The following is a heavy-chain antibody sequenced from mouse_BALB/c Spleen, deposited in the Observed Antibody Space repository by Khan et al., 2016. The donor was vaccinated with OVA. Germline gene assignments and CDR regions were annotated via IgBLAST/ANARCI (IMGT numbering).Heavy chain of an antibody. J-gene: IGHJ3*01. CDR3: ARDGAYYRNDGWFAY. CDR2: INPSSGYT. Sequence: QVRLQQSGAELARPGASVKMSCKASGYTFTSYTIHWIKQRPGQGLEWIGYINPSSGYTNYNQKFKDKATLTADKSSTTAYMQLSSRTSSDSAVYYCARDGAYYRNDGWFAYWGQGTLVTVSA. CDR1: GYTFTSYT. V-gene: IGHV1-4*01. D-gene: IGHD2-14*01.